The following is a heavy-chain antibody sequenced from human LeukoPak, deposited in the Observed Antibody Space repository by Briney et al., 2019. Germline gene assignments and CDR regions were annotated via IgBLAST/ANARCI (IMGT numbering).Heavy chain of an antibody. V-gene: IGHV3-30*02. J-gene: IGHJ4*02. D-gene: IGHD6-19*01. CDR2: IRHDGSNK. Sequence: GGSLRLSCAASGFTFSSYWMSWVRQAPGKGLEWVAFIRHDGSNKYYADSVKGRFTISRDNSKNTLYLQMSSLRAEDTAIYYCARALYNRGWYPDYFDSWGQGALVTVSS. CDR1: GFTFSSYW. CDR3: ARALYNRGWYPDYFDS.